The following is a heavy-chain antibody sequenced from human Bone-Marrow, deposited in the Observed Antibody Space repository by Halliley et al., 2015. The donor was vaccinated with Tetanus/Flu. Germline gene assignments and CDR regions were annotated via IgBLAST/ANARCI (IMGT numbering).Heavy chain of an antibody. J-gene: IGHJ4*02. V-gene: IGHV3-72*01. Sequence: SLRLSCAASGFIFSIHHMDWVRQAPGKGLEWVGLSRKKANSYTTEYAASVKGRFTISRDDSENSLYLQMNSLKAEDTAVYYCASVYGDSGLGDFWGQGTLVTVSS. CDR3: ASVYGDSGLGDF. CDR1: GFIFSIHH. D-gene: IGHD4-17*01. CDR2: SRKKANSYTT.